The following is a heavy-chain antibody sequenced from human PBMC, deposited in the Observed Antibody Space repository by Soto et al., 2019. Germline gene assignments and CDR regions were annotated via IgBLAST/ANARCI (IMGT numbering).Heavy chain of an antibody. CDR3: ARDHGSGYYYGMDV. J-gene: IGHJ6*02. CDR2: ISSSGSTI. CDR1: GFTFSSYE. V-gene: IGHV3-48*03. Sequence: EVQLVESGGGLVQPGGSLRLSCAASGFTFSSYEMNWVRQAPGKGLEWVSYISSSGSTIYYADSVKGRFTISRDNAKNSLYLQMNSLRAEDTAVYYCARDHGSGYYYGMDVWGQGTTVTVSS. D-gene: IGHD3-10*01.